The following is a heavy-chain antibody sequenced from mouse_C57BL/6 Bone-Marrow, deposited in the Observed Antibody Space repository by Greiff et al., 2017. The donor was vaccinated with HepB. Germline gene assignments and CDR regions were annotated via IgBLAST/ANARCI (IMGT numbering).Heavy chain of an antibody. D-gene: IGHD1-1*02. CDR3: AKTGLWYWYFDV. Sequence: VQLQQSGPGLVQPSQSLSITCTVSGFSLTSYGVHWVRQPPGKGLEWLGVIWSGGSTDYNAAFISRLSISKDNSKSQVFFKMNSLQADDTAIYYCAKTGLWYWYFDVWGTGTTVTVSS. V-gene: IGHV2-4*01. CDR2: IWSGGST. CDR1: GFSLTSYG. J-gene: IGHJ1*03.